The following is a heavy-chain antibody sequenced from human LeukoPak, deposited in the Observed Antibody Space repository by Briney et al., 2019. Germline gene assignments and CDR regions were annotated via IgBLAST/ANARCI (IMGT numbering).Heavy chain of an antibody. V-gene: IGHV4-59*12. D-gene: IGHD3-16*01. CDR2: FYYSGST. Sequence: MASETLSLTCTFSGDSISNYYWSWIRQPPGKGLEWIGYFYYSGSTDSNPSLKSRVTLSLDASKNQFSLRLRSVTAADTAVYYCARRRVYDKRAFDAWGQGTMVTVSS. J-gene: IGHJ3*01. CDR1: GDSISNYY. CDR3: ARRRVYDKRAFDA.